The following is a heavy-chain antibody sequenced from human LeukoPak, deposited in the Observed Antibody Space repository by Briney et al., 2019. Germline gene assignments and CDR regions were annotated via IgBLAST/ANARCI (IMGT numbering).Heavy chain of an antibody. CDR3: ARDRPMDY. CDR2: IYSGGST. CDR1: GFTVSTNY. D-gene: IGHD2-2*01. V-gene: IGHV3-53*01. Sequence: PGGSLRLSCAASGFTVSTNYMSWARQAPGKGLEWVSIIYSGGSTFYADSVKGRFTISRDKSKNTLYLQMNSLRAEDTAVYCCARDRPMDYWGQGTLVTVSS. J-gene: IGHJ4*02.